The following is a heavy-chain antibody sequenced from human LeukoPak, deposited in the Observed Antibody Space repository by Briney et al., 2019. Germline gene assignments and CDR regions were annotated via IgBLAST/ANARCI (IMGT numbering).Heavy chain of an antibody. CDR2: IYHSGST. V-gene: IGHV4-30-2*01. CDR3: ARGRTYYYGSGSYFDY. CDR1: GGSISSGGYS. Sequence: PSETLSLTCAVSGGSISSGGYSWSWIRQPPGKGLEWIGYIYHSGSTYYNPSLKSRVTISVDRSKNQFSLKLSSVTAADTAVYYCARGRTYYYGSGSYFDYWGQGTLVTVSS. J-gene: IGHJ4*02. D-gene: IGHD3-10*01.